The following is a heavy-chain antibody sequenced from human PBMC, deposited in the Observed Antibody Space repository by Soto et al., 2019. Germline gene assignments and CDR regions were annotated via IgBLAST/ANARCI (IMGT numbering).Heavy chain of an antibody. V-gene: IGHV3-48*02. CDR1: GFTFSGYS. J-gene: IGHJ4*02. Sequence: XGSLILSCAASGFTFSGYSVNWVRQAPGKGLEWISYISSGSKTIYYADSVKGRFIVSRDNAKSSQYLQMSSLRDEDTAVYYCVREDILGVRSFDYWGQGTLVTVSS. D-gene: IGHD3-9*01. CDR2: ISSGSKTI. CDR3: VREDILGVRSFDY.